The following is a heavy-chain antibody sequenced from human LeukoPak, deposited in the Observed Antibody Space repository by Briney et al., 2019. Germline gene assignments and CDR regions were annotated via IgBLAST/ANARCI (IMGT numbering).Heavy chain of an antibody. CDR3: ARGKIRRAFDI. V-gene: IGHV4-34*01. Sequence: SETLSLTCAVYGGSFSGYYWSWIRQPPGKGLEWIGEINHSGSTNYNPSLKSRVTISVDTSKNQFSLKLSSVTAADTAVYYCARGKIRRAFDIWGQGTMVTVSS. CDR1: GGSFSGYY. J-gene: IGHJ3*02. CDR2: INHSGST.